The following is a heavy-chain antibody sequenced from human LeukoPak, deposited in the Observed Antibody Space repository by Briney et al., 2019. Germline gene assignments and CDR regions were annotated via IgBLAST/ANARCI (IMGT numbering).Heavy chain of an antibody. CDR1: GGSISSYY. V-gene: IGHV4-59*01. J-gene: IGHJ4*02. CDR3: GRAADYGDYDPTFDY. CDR2: IYYSGST. D-gene: IGHD4-17*01. Sequence: PSETLSLTCTVSGGSISSYYWSWIRQPPGKGLEWIGYIYYSGSTNYNPSLKSRVTISVDTSKNQFSLKLSSVTAADTAVYYCGRAADYGDYDPTFDYWGQGTLVTVSS.